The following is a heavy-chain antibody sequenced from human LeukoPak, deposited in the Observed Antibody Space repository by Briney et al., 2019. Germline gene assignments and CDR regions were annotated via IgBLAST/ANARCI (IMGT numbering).Heavy chain of an antibody. D-gene: IGHD2-15*01. J-gene: IGHJ4*02. V-gene: IGHV3-30*18. CDR1: GFTFSSHG. CDR3: AKRGYCSGGRCYSFHFDY. CDR2: ISYDGTNK. Sequence: PGGSLRLSCAASGFTFSSHGMHWVRQAPGKGLEWVALISYDGTNKVYADSVKGRFTISRDNSKNTLYLEMNNLRAEDTAAYYCAKRGYCSGGRCYSFHFDYWGQGTLVTVSS.